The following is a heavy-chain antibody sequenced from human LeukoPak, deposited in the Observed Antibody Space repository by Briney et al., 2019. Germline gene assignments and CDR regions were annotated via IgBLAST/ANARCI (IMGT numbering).Heavy chain of an antibody. Sequence: GGSLRLSCAASGFTFSSYAMSWVRQAPGKGLEWVTAISGSGGSTYYADSVKGRFTISRDNSKNTLYLQMNSLRAEDTAVYYCARAVHDWNDVMNWFDPWGQGTLVTVSS. CDR2: ISGSGGST. CDR1: GFTFSSYA. CDR3: ARAVHDWNDVMNWFDP. V-gene: IGHV3-23*01. J-gene: IGHJ5*02. D-gene: IGHD1-1*01.